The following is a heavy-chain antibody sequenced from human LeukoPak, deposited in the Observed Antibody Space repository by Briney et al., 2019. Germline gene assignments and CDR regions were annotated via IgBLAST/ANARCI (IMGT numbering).Heavy chain of an antibody. CDR3: AKAYYGYSGYDPSYYFDY. CDR2: LIWNSGSI. J-gene: IGHJ4*02. D-gene: IGHD5-12*01. Sequence: GGSLTPSCPASGFTFDIYARHWARQPPGKGLEWASVLIWNSGSIGYADSVKGRFTISRDNAKNSLYLQMNSLRAEDTALYYCAKAYYGYSGYDPSYYFDYWGQGTLVTVSS. V-gene: IGHV3-9*01. CDR1: GFTFDIYA.